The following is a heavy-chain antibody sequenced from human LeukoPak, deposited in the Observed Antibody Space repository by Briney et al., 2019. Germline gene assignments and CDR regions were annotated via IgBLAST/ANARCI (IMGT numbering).Heavy chain of an antibody. Sequence: GASVKVSCKASGYTFTSYGISWVRQAPGQGLEWMGWISAYNGNTNYAQKLQGRVTMTTDTSTSTAYMELRSLRSDDTAVYYCARDKVAYYYDSSGYHYYFDYWGQGTLVTVSS. CDR1: GYTFTSYG. D-gene: IGHD3-22*01. CDR3: ARDKVAYYYDSSGYHYYFDY. CDR2: ISAYNGNT. J-gene: IGHJ4*02. V-gene: IGHV1-18*01.